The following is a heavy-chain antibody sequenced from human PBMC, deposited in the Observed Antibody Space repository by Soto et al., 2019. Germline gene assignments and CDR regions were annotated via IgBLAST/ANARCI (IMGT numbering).Heavy chain of an antibody. J-gene: IGHJ4*02. V-gene: IGHV1-46*01. D-gene: IGHD6-25*01. CDR2: INPRGGST. CDR1: GYTFTSYY. CDR3: AKKGGYSHVMHGDYFDF. Sequence: ASVKVSCKASGYTFTSYYMHWVRQAPGQGLEWMGIINPRGGSTSNAQKFQGRVTMTRDTSTSTVYMELSSLRSEDAAVYYCAKKGGYSHVMHGDYFDFWGQGTLVTVSS.